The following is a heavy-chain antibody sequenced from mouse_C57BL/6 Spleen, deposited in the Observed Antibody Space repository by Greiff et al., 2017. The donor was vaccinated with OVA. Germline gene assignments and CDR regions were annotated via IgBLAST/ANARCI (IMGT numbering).Heavy chain of an antibody. CDR2: IRSKSNNYAT. J-gene: IGHJ2*01. CDR1: GFSLNTYA. V-gene: IGHV10-1*01. CDR3: VRQGEGFDY. Sequence: GGGLVQPKGSLKLSCAAFGFSLNTYAMNWVRQGQGKGLEWVGRIRSKSNNYATYYVDSVKDRLTISRDDSESMLYLQMNNLKTEDTAMYYCVRQGEGFDYWGQGTTLTVSS.